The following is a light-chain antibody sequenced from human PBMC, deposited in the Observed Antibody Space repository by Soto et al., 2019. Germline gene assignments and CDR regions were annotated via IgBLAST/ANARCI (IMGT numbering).Light chain of an antibody. Sequence: ESVLTQSPGTLSLSPGERATLSCRASQSVSSNYLAWYQQKPGQAPRLLIYGASSRATGTPDRFSGSGCGTDFTLTISRLEPEDFAVYYCQQFGRYPPSWTFGQGTKVEIK. CDR2: GAS. CDR3: QQFGRYPPSWT. V-gene: IGKV3-20*01. CDR1: QSVSSNY. J-gene: IGKJ1*01.